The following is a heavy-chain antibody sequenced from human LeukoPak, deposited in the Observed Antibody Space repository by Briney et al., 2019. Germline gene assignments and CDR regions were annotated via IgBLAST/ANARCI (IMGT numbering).Heavy chain of an antibody. V-gene: IGHV3-11*04. CDR2: MRSSGSTI. CDR1: GFTFSDYY. D-gene: IGHD2-15*01. CDR3: ARSILPAANAIDY. Sequence: GGSLRLSCAASGFTFSDYYMNWLRQAPGKGLEWVSYMRSSGSTISYANSVTGRITLSTENAKNSVYLQMDTLRGEDTAVYYCARSILPAANAIDYWGQGALLTVSS. J-gene: IGHJ4*02.